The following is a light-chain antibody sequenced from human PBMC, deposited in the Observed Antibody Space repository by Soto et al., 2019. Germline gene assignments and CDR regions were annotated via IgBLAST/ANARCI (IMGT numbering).Light chain of an antibody. CDR1: QSISGS. Sequence: SSLSASVGDTVTITCRASQSISGSLHWYQLKPGKAPKLLIYATSTLQSGVPSRFSGSGFGTDFTLTISSLQPEDFATYYCQQSYSTPPYTFGQGTKVDIK. CDR3: QQSYSTPPYT. V-gene: IGKV1-39*01. CDR2: ATS. J-gene: IGKJ2*01.